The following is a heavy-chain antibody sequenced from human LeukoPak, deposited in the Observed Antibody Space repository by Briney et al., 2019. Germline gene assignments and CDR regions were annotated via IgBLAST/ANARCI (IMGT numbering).Heavy chain of an antibody. CDR2: INPNIGDT. J-gene: IGHJ6*03. V-gene: IGHV1-2*02. CDR3: ARDRGVLLWFGELYKHYYYYMDV. Sequence: ASVKVSCKASGYTFTGYYLHWVRQAPGQGLEWMGWINPNIGDTNYAQKFQGRVTMTRDTSISTAYMELSRLRSDDMAAYYCARDRGVLLWFGELYKHYYYYMDVWGKGTTVTISS. CDR1: GYTFTGYY. D-gene: IGHD3-10*01.